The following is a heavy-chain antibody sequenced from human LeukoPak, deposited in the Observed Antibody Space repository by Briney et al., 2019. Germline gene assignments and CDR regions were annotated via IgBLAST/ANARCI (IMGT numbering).Heavy chain of an antibody. Sequence: SETLSLTCAVYGGSFSGYYWSWIRQPPGKGLEWIGEINHSGSTNYNPSLKSRVTISVDTSKNQFSLKLSSGTAADTAVYYCARGGHSYGFGRTWGQGTLVTVSS. J-gene: IGHJ5*02. CDR2: INHSGST. D-gene: IGHD5-18*01. V-gene: IGHV4-34*01. CDR1: GGSFSGYY. CDR3: ARGGHSYGFGRT.